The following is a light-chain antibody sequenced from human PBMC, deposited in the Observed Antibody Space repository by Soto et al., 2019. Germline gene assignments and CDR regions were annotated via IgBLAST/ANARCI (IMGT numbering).Light chain of an antibody. CDR1: QSVSNSS. CDR3: HRYGSSSTYT. V-gene: IGKV3-20*01. J-gene: IGKJ2*01. Sequence: DIVLTQSPGTLSLSPGERATLSCRASQSVSNSSLAWYQQKPGHAPRLLSYGASSRATGIPDRFGGSGSGTDFTLTISRLEPEDFAVYYCHRYGSSSTYTFGQGTKLEIK. CDR2: GAS.